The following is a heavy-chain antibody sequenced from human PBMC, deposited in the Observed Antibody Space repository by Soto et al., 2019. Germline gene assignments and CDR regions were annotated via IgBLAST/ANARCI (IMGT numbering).Heavy chain of an antibody. Sequence: ETLSLTCTVSGGSISSSSYYWGWIRQPPGKGLEWIGSIYYSGSTYYNPSLKSRVTISVDTSKNQFSLKLSSVTAADTAVYYCASREQLARDYYYGMDVWGQGTTVTVSS. CDR2: IYYSGST. V-gene: IGHV4-39*01. D-gene: IGHD6-6*01. CDR1: GGSISSSSYY. J-gene: IGHJ6*02. CDR3: ASREQLARDYYYGMDV.